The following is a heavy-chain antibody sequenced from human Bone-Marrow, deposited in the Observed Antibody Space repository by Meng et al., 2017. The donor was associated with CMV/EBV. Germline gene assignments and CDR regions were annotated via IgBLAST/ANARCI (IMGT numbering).Heavy chain of an antibody. CDR2: MNPNSGNT. Sequence: ASVKVSCKASGYTFTSYDINWVRQATGQGLEWMGWMNPNSGNTGYAQKFQGRVTITRNTSISTAYMELSSLRSEDTAVFYCANSRYSSSWYDFWGQGTLVTVSS. V-gene: IGHV1-8*03. D-gene: IGHD5-18*01. CDR3: ANSRYSSSWYDF. J-gene: IGHJ5*01. CDR1: GYTFTSYD.